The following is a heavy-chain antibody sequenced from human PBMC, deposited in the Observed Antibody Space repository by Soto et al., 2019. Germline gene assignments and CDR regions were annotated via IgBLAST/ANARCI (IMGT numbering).Heavy chain of an antibody. CDR2: IIPIFGTA. J-gene: IGHJ6*02. Sequence: QVQLVQSGAEVKKPGSSVKVSCKASGGTFSSYAISWVRQAPGQGLEWMGGIIPIFGTANYAQKFQGRVTITADESTSKAYMELSSLRSEDTAVYYCARGMYNWNRDPSSTAPLYYGMDVWGQGTTVTVSS. CDR1: GGTFSSYA. D-gene: IGHD1-20*01. V-gene: IGHV1-69*12. CDR3: ARGMYNWNRDPSSTAPLYYGMDV.